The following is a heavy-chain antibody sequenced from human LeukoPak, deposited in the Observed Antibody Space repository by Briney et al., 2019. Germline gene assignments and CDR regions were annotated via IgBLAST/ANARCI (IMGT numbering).Heavy chain of an antibody. CDR2: IHPTDGST. CDR1: GYTFSTYY. J-gene: IGHJ4*02. CDR3: ARVEDDSSGYYYVGYYFDY. Sequence: ASVKVSCKTSGYTFSTYYMHWVRQAPGQGLEWLGIIHPTDGSTSYTQKIQGRVTMTRDTATGTAYMELSRLRSDDTAVYYCARVEDDSSGYYYVGYYFDYWGQGTLVTVSS. V-gene: IGHV1-46*01. D-gene: IGHD3-22*01.